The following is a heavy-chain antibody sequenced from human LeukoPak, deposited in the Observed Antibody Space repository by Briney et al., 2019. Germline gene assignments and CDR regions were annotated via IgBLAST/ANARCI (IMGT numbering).Heavy chain of an antibody. CDR1: GFTFSSYA. CDR3: ARAGVRGFDY. J-gene: IGHJ4*02. V-gene: IGHV3-53*01. D-gene: IGHD3-10*01. CDR2: IYSGGST. Sequence: PGGSLRLSCAASGFTFSSYAMSWVRQAPGKGLEWVSVIYSGGSTYYADSVKGRFTISRDNSKNTLYLQMNSLRAEDTAVYYCARAGVRGFDYWGQGTLVTVSS.